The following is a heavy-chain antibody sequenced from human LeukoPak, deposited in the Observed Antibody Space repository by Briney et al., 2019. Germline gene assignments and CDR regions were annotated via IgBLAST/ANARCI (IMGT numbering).Heavy chain of an antibody. CDR3: ARWGGVWFGESSFDY. V-gene: IGHV3-7*01. D-gene: IGHD3-10*01. CDR2: IKQDGSEK. CDR1: GFTFSSYW. Sequence: PGGSLRLSCAASGFTFSSYWMSWVRQAPGKGLEWVANIKQDGSEKYYVDSVKGRFTISRDNAKNSLYLRMNSLRAEDTAVYYCARWGGVWFGESSFDYWGQGTLVTVSS. J-gene: IGHJ4*02.